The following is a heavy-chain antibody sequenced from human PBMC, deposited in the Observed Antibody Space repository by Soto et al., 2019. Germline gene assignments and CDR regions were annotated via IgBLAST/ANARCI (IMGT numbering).Heavy chain of an antibody. CDR1: GFAFSYFG. V-gene: IGHV3-30*18. J-gene: IGHJ4*02. CDR3: VKEPENGYFEY. CDR2: ILYDGSNK. Sequence: DLVESGGGVVQPGRSLRLSCAASGFAFSYFGMHWVRQAPGKGLEWVAVILYDGSNKYYVESVKGRFTISRDNSKDTLFLQMDRLRPEDTAVYYCVKEPENGYFEYWGQGARVTVSS.